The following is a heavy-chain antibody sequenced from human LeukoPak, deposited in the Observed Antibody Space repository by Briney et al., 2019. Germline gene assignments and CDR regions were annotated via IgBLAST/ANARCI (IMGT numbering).Heavy chain of an antibody. D-gene: IGHD6-6*01. Sequence: SETLSLTCTVSGYSISSGYYWGWIRQPPGKGLEWIGRIYHSGSTYYNPSLKSRVTISVDTSKNQFSLKLSSVTAADTAVYYCAREEQLAVDYWGQGTLVTVSS. J-gene: IGHJ4*02. V-gene: IGHV4-38-2*02. CDR1: GYSISSGYY. CDR2: IYHSGST. CDR3: AREEQLAVDY.